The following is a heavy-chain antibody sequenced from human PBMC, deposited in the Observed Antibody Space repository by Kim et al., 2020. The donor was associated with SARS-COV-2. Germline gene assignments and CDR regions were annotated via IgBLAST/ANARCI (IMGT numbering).Heavy chain of an antibody. Sequence: YADSVKGRFTISRDNSKNSLYLQMTSLRAEDTAVYYCVTYRQELVRSEYWGQGTLVTVSS. J-gene: IGHJ4*02. V-gene: IGHV3-23*05. CDR3: VTYRQELVRSEY. D-gene: IGHD6-13*01.